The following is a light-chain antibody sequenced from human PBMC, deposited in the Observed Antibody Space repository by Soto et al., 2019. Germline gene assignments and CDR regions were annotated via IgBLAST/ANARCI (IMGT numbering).Light chain of an antibody. CDR1: RSNIGNNY. V-gene: IGLV1-51*01. Sequence: QSVLTQPPSVSAAPGQQVTISCSGSRSNIGNNYVSWYQQLPGTAPKLLIYDHDKRPSGIPDRFSGSKSGTSATLGITGLQTGDEADYYCGTWDSSLSAVVFGGGTKLTVL. CDR3: GTWDSSLSAVV. CDR2: DHD. J-gene: IGLJ3*02.